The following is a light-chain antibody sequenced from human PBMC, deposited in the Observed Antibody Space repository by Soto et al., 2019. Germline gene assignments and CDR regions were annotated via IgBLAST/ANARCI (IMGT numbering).Light chain of an antibody. CDR3: QKYNTAPLT. CDR2: SAS. CDR1: QDISNY. Sequence: DVQMTQSPSSLSASVGDRVTITCRASQDISNYLAWYQQKPGKVPELLIYSASTLQSGVPSRFIGSGSGADFTITISSLQPEDVATYYCQKYNTAPLTFGGGTKVEMK. V-gene: IGKV1-27*01. J-gene: IGKJ4*01.